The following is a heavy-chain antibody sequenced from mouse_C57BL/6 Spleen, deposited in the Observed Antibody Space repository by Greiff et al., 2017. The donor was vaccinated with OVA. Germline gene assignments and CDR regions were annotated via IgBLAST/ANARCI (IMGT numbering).Heavy chain of an antibody. V-gene: IGHV1-82*01. CDR2: IYPGDGDT. J-gene: IGHJ3*01. CDR1: GYAFSSSW. Sequence: VQLQQSGPELVKPGASVKISCKASGYAFSSSWMNWVKQRPGKGLEWIGRIYPGDGDTNYNGKFKGKATLTADKSSSTAYMQLSSLTSVDAAVYFGARERGGGFAYWGQGTLVTVSA. CDR3: ARERGGGFAY.